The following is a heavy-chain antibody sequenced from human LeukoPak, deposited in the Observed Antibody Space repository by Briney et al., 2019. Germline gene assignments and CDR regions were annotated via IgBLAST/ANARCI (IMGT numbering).Heavy chain of an antibody. CDR3: ATSFSRGWFDY. J-gene: IGHJ4*02. V-gene: IGHV4-59*01. CDR2: IYYSGST. Sequence: SETLSLTCTVSGGSISSYYWSWIRQPPGKGLEWIGYIYYSGSTNYNPSLKSRVTISVDTSKNQFSLKLSSVTAADTAVYYCATSFSRGWFDYWGQGTLVTVSS. D-gene: IGHD2-2*01. CDR1: GGSISSYY.